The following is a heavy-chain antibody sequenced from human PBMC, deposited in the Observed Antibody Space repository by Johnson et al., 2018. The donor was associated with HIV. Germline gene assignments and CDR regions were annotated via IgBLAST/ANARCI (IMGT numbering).Heavy chain of an antibody. CDR1: GFTFSRYG. J-gene: IGHJ3*02. CDR3: AKRIHIKEDSAFDI. D-gene: IGHD2-21*01. V-gene: IGHV3-30*02. CDR2: IRYDGSNK. Sequence: QVQLVESGGGVVQPGGSLRLSCAASGFTFSRYGMHWVRQAPGKGLEWVAFIRYDGSNKYYADSVKGRFTISRDNSKNTLYLQMNSLRAEDTAVYYCAKRIHIKEDSAFDIWGQGTMVTVSS.